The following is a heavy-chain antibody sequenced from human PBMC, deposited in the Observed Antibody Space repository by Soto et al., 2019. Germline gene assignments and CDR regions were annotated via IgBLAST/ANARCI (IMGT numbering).Heavy chain of an antibody. CDR1: GFTVSSNY. V-gene: IGHV3-66*01. D-gene: IGHD1-26*01. CDR2: IYSAGNT. Sequence: GGSLRLSCAASGFTVSSNYMSWVRQAPGKGLEWISIIYSAGNTYYADSVKGRFTISRDNSKNTLYLQMNSLGAEDAAVYYCARDFVVGGPTINYYYGMDVWGQGTTVTVSS. CDR3: ARDFVVGGPTINYYYGMDV. J-gene: IGHJ6*02.